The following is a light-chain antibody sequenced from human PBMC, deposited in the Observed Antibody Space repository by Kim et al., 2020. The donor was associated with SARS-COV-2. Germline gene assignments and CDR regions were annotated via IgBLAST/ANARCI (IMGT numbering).Light chain of an antibody. CDR1: SLRSYY. CDR3: NSRDSNDNVV. Sequence: VALGQTVRIKCQGDSLRSYYASWYQQKPGQAPVVVIYGKNNRPSGIPDRFSGSSSGNTASLTITGAQAGDEADYYCNSRDSNDNVVFGGGTQLTVL. CDR2: GKN. J-gene: IGLJ3*02. V-gene: IGLV3-19*01.